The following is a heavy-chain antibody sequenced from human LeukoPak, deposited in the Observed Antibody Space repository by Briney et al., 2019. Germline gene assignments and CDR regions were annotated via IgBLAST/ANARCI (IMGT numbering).Heavy chain of an antibody. D-gene: IGHD6-19*01. CDR1: GGSMSSYY. J-gene: IGHJ4*02. Sequence: SETLSLTCTVSGGSMSSYYWRCIRQPPGKGLEWIGYVHYSGSTNYNPSLKSRVTISVNTSKNQFSLKLSSVTAADTAVYYCARHDYSRGWYFLAYWGQGTLVTVSS. V-gene: IGHV4-59*08. CDR2: VHYSGST. CDR3: ARHDYSRGWYFLAY.